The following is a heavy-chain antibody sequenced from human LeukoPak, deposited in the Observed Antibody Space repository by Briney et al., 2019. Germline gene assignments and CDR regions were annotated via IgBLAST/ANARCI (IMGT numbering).Heavy chain of an antibody. CDR2: IIPIFGTA. Sequence: SVKVSCKASGGTFSSYVICWVRQAPGQRLEWIGGIIPIFGTANYAQNFQGRVTITADESTTTAYMELSSLRSEDTAVYYCARHPTYCSSTSCYYDYWGQGTLVTVSS. CDR1: GGTFSSYV. V-gene: IGHV1-69*01. CDR3: ARHPTYCSSTSCYYDY. D-gene: IGHD2-2*01. J-gene: IGHJ4*02.